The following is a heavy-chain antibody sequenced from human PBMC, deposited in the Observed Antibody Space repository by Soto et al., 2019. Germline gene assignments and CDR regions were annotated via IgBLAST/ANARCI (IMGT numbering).Heavy chain of an antibody. CDR2: ISSTTNYI. CDR1: GFTFTRYS. V-gene: IGHV3-21*01. Sequence: PGGSLRLSCAASGFTFTRYSMNWVRQAPGKGLEWGSSISSTTNYIYYADSMKGRFTVSSDNAKNSVYLEMNSLSAEDTAVYYCARESEDLTSNFDYWGQGTLVTVSS. J-gene: IGHJ4*02. CDR3: ARESEDLTSNFDY.